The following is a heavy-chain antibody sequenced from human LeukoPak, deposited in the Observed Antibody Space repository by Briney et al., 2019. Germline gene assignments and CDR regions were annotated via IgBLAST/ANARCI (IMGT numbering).Heavy chain of an antibody. V-gene: IGHV3-30*03. Sequence: GRFLRLSCAASGFTFSSYGMHWVRQAPGKGLEWVAVIPYDGSNKYYADSVKGRFTISRDNSKNTLYLQMNSLRAEDTAVYYCARTTYYYDSSGYYLFDYWGQGTLVTVSS. CDR2: IPYDGSNK. D-gene: IGHD3-22*01. J-gene: IGHJ4*02. CDR3: ARTTYYYDSSGYYLFDY. CDR1: GFTFSSYG.